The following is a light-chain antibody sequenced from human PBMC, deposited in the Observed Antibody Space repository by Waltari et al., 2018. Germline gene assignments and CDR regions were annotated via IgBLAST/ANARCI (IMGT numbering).Light chain of an antibody. V-gene: IGKV3-11*01. CDR1: QSVSSY. CDR3: QQRSNWPPLFT. J-gene: IGKJ3*01. Sequence: IVLTQSPATLSLSPGERATLPCRASQSVSSYLAWYQQKPVQAPRLLIYDASNRATGIPARFSGSGSGTDFTLTISSLEPEDFAVYYCQQRSNWPPLFTFGPGTKVDIK. CDR2: DAS.